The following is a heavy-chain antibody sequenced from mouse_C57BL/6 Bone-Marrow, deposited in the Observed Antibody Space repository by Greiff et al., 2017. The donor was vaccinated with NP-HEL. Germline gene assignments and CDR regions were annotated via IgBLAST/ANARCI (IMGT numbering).Heavy chain of an antibody. D-gene: IGHD1-1*01. CDR2: IYPGSGNT. CDR1: GYTFTDYY. J-gene: IGHJ1*03. CDR3: APSLYITPGSYFDV. V-gene: IGHV1-76*01. Sequence: QVQLQQSGAELVRPGASVKLSCKASGYTFTDYYINWVKQRPGQGLEWIARIYPGSGNTYYNEKFKGKATLTGEKSSSTAYMQLSSLTSEDAAVYFCAPSLYITPGSYFDVWGTGTTVTVSS.